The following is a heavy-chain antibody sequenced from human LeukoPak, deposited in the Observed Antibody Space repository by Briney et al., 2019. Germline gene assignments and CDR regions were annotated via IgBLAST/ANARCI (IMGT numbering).Heavy chain of an antibody. CDR3: ARDLVVAGLVP. Sequence: GGSLRLSCAASGFTVSSNYMHWVRQAPGKGLEWVSVIYSGGRTYYAESVKGRFTISRDSSTNTLFLQMNSLRAEDTAIYYCARDLVVAGLVPWGQGTLVLVSS. V-gene: IGHV3-66*01. J-gene: IGHJ5*02. D-gene: IGHD3-22*01. CDR2: IYSGGRT. CDR1: GFTVSSNY.